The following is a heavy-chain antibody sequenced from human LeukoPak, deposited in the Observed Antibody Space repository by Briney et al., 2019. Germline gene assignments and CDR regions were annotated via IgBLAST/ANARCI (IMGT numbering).Heavy chain of an antibody. D-gene: IGHD3-22*01. J-gene: IGHJ4*02. CDR2: ISGSGGST. CDR3: AKDSGYYYDSSGYYYGDY. V-gene: IGHV3-23*01. CDR1: GFTFSSYA. Sequence: GGSLRLSCAASGFTFSSYAMSWVRQAPGKGLEWVSAISGSGGSTYYADSVKGRFTISRDNSKNTLYLQMNSLRAEDTAVYYCAKDSGYYYDSSGYYYGDYWGQGTLITVSS.